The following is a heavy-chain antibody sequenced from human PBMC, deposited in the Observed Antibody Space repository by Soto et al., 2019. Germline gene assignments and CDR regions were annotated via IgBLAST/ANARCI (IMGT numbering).Heavy chain of an antibody. CDR3: AKQTQYGYSSGWYPYYFDY. CDR1: GFTFSSYG. V-gene: IGHV3-30*18. CDR2: ISYDGSNK. D-gene: IGHD6-19*01. J-gene: IGHJ4*02. Sequence: GGSLRLSCAASGFTFSSYGMHWVRQAPGKGLEWVAVISYDGSNKYYADSVKGRFTISRDNSKNTLYLQMNSLRAEDTAVYYCAKQTQYGYSSGWYPYYFDYWGQGTLVTVSS.